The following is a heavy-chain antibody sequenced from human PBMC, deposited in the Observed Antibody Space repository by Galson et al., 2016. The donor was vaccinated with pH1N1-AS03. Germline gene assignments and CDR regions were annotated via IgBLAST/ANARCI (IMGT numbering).Heavy chain of an antibody. Sequence: SLRLSCAVSGFPLNDYAMNWVRQAPGKGLEWMAAVSNDGNNKWYADSVKGRFTISRDNSKNPLYLQLNSVRAEDTAVYYCARDALLSRPGGIDYWGQGTLVAVSS. CDR1: GFPLNDYA. CDR2: VSNDGNNK. D-gene: IGHD2/OR15-2a*01. CDR3: ARDALLSRPGGIDY. J-gene: IGHJ4*02. V-gene: IGHV3-30*04.